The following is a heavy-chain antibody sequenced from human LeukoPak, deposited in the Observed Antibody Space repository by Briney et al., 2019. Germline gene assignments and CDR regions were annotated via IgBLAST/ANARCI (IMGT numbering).Heavy chain of an antibody. CDR1: GFTLGSHD. CDR2: VSSGFHA. J-gene: IGHJ4*02. D-gene: IGHD5-18*01. Sequence: GGSLRLSCTASGFTLGSHDMHWVRQIPGQGLEWVAAVSSGFHAFFADSVQGRFTVSREDARNSLYLQMNSLRAGDTAVYYCVRETRGYHYTYFDYWGQGTLVTVSS. V-gene: IGHV3-13*01. CDR3: VRETRGYHYTYFDY.